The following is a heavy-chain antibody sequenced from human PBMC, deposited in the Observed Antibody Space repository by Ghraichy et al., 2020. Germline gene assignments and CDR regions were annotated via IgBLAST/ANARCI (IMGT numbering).Heavy chain of an antibody. V-gene: IGHV3-7*03. CDR1: GFTFSGYW. CDR3: TTHVLGVSLVMGAAILDAFAS. D-gene: IGHD2-2*02. Sequence: GGSLRLSCAASGFTFSGYWLSWVRQAPGKRPEWVANIKEDGSEKYYADSVKGRFTISRDNAKNSLSLQMNSLRVEDTAVYYCTTHVLGVSLVMGAAILDAFASGGQGTTVTVYS. J-gene: IGHJ3*02. CDR2: IKEDGSEK.